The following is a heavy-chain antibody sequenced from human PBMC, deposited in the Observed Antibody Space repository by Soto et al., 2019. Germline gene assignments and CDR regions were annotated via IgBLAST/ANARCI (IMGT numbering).Heavy chain of an antibody. CDR1: GFTFSSYA. V-gene: IGHV3-23*01. Sequence: PRWALRVSCGASGFTFSSYAMSWVCQAPGQGLEWVSAMSGSGGRTYYADSVKGGCTISRDNSKNTLCLQMNSLRAEDTAVYYCPKEVAAAGGHYFDYWRQGTLVTASS. J-gene: IGHJ4*02. CDR3: PKEVAAAGGHYFDY. D-gene: IGHD6-13*01. CDR2: MSGSGGRT.